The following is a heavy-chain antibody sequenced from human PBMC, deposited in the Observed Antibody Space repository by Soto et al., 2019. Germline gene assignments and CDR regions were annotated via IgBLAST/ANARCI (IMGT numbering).Heavy chain of an antibody. CDR2: IYHSGST. Sequence: SETLSLTCAVSGGSISSGGYSWSWIRQPPGKGLEWIGYIYHSGSTYYNPSLKSRVTISVDRSKNQFSLKLSSVTAEDTAVYYCATHPYSSGWYCWGQGTLVTVSS. J-gene: IGHJ4*02. CDR3: ATHPYSSGWYC. CDR1: GGSISSGGYS. D-gene: IGHD6-13*01. V-gene: IGHV4-30-2*01.